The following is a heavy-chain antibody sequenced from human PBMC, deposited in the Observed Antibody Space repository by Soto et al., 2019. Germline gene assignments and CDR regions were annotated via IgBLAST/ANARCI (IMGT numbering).Heavy chain of an antibody. D-gene: IGHD2-21*01. J-gene: IGHJ1*01. CDR2: IYRSGTT. V-gene: IGHV4-30-2*01. CDR3: SSGKPHYLFAF. CDR1: GGSISRSDFS. Sequence: PSETLSLTCVVSGGSISRSDFSWTWIRQPPGKGLEWVGYIYRSGTTYYNPSLKSRVSISLDKSKNQFSLNLTSVTAADTAVYYCSSGKPHYLFAFCGQGPLVT.